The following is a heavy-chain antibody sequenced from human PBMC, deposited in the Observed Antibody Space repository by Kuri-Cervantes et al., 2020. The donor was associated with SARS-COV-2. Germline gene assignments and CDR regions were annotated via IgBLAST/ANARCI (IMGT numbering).Heavy chain of an antibody. V-gene: IGHV3-21*01. CDR3: ARDLGILTGYYSHYYYYYGMDV. CDR1: GFTVSSNY. Sequence: GGSLRLSCAASGFTVSSNYMNWVRQAPGKGLEWVSSISSSSSYIYYADSVKGRFTISRDNAKNSLYLQMNSLRAEDTAVYYCARDLGILTGYYSHYYYYYGMDVWGQGTTVTVSS. J-gene: IGHJ6*02. CDR2: ISSSSSYI. D-gene: IGHD3-9*01.